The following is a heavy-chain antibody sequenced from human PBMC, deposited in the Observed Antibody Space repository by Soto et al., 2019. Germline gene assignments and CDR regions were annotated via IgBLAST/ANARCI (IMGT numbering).Heavy chain of an antibody. V-gene: IGHV1-8*01. CDR3: ARMATSGTLNWFDP. CDR2: MNPNSGNT. CDR1: GYTFGNND. Sequence: ASVKVSCKASGYTFGNNDISWGRQATGQGLEWMGWMNPNSGNTGYAQKFQGRVSMTRNTSITTAYLELSSLRSDDTAIYYCARMATSGTLNWFDPWGQGTLVTVSS. J-gene: IGHJ5*02.